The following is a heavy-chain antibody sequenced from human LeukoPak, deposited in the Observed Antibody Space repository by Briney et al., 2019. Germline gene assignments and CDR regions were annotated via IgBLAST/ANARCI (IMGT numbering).Heavy chain of an antibody. V-gene: IGHV1-69*06. J-gene: IGHJ5*02. Sequence: GASVKVSCKASGGTFSSYAISWVRQAPGQGLEWMGGIIPIFGTANYAQKFQGRVTITADKSTSTAYMELSSLRSEDTAVYYCARDDRGKYDFWSGYSGFWFDPWGQGTLVTVSS. D-gene: IGHD3-3*01. CDR2: IIPIFGTA. CDR1: GGTFSSYA. CDR3: ARDDRGKYDFWSGYSGFWFDP.